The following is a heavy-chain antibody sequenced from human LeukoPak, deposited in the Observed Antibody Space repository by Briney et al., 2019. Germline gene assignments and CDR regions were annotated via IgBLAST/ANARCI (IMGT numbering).Heavy chain of an antibody. CDR2: IHYSGST. V-gene: IGHV4-59*01. CDR1: GGSISNYY. Sequence: SETLSLTCTVSGGSISNYYWSWIRQPPGKGLEWIGYIHYSGSTNHNPSLKSRVTISVDTSKNQFSLKLNSVTAADTAVYYCARDPAVDCSGGSCYGINWFDPWGQGTLVTVSS. J-gene: IGHJ5*02. D-gene: IGHD2-15*01. CDR3: ARDPAVDCSGGSCYGINWFDP.